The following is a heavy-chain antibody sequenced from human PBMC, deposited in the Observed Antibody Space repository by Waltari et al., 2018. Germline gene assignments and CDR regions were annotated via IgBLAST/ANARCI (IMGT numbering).Heavy chain of an antibody. V-gene: IGHV1-24*01. CDR3: ATLGGYGGERAFDI. CDR2: FDPEDGET. J-gene: IGHJ3*02. Sequence: QVQLVQSGAEVKKPGASVKVSCKVSGYTLTELSMHWVRQAPGKGLEWMGGFDPEDGETIYAQKFQGRVTMTEDTATDTAYMELSSLRSEDTAVDYCATLGGYGGERAFDIWGQGTMVTVSS. CDR1: GYTLTELS. D-gene: IGHD2-21*01.